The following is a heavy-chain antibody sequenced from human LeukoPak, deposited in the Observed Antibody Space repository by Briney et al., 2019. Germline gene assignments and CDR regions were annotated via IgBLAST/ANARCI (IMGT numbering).Heavy chain of an antibody. Sequence: GGSLRLSCAASGFTSTSYAMNWVRRAPGKGLEWVSGISGSGGITYYADSVKGRFTISRDNSKDTLYLQMNSLRAEDTAVYFCARHSHPIVSGSYRQTPPYFDYWGQGTLVTVSS. D-gene: IGHD3-10*01. J-gene: IGHJ4*02. CDR3: ARHSHPIVSGSYRQTPPYFDY. CDR1: GFTSTSYA. CDR2: ISGSGGIT. V-gene: IGHV3-23*01.